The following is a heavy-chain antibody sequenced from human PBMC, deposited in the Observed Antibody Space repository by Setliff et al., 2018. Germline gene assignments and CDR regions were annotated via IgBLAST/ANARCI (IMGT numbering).Heavy chain of an antibody. Sequence: SETLSLTCTVSVDSISNYYWSWIRQPPGKGLEWIGYLYNSGSTNYNPSLKSRVTISVDTSKNQLSLKLNSVTAADTAVYYCARGYCSSPSCFFAGWFDPWGQGTLVTVSS. D-gene: IGHD2-2*01. CDR3: ARGYCSSPSCFFAGWFDP. J-gene: IGHJ5*02. V-gene: IGHV4-59*12. CDR2: LYNSGST. CDR1: VDSISNYY.